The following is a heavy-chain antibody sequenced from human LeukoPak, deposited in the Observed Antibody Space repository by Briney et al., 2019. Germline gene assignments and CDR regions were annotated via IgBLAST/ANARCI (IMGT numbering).Heavy chain of an antibody. V-gene: IGHV3-23*01. CDR1: GFTFSSYA. Sequence: GGSLRLSCAASGFTFSSYAVSWVRQAPGKGLEWVSAISGSGGSTYYADSVKGRFTISRDNSKNTLYLQMNSLRAEDTAVYYCAKAVGYSYGFFDYWGQGTLVTVSS. J-gene: IGHJ4*02. CDR2: ISGSGGST. CDR3: AKAVGYSYGFFDY. D-gene: IGHD5-18*01.